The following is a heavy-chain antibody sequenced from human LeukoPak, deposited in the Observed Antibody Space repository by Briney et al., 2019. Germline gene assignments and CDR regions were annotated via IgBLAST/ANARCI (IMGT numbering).Heavy chain of an antibody. J-gene: IGHJ3*02. CDR1: GFTFSSYE. CDR3: ARGSLRHDAFDI. D-gene: IGHD4-17*01. CDR2: ISSSGSTI. V-gene: IGHV3-48*03. Sequence: GGSLRLSCAASGFTFSSYEMNWVRQAPGKGLEWVSYISSSGSTIYYADSVKGRFTISRDNAKNSLYLQMNSLRAEDTAVYYCARGSLRHDAFDIWGQGTMVTVSS.